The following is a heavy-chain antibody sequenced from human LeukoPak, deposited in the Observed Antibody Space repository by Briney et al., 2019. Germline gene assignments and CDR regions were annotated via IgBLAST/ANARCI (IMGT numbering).Heavy chain of an antibody. J-gene: IGHJ4*02. V-gene: IGHV4-59*01. CDR1: GGSISGYY. D-gene: IGHD2-21*02. CDR3: ARWSDCGGDCHILDY. CDR2: LYYNRGA. Sequence: PSETLSLTCTVSGGSISGYYWSWSRQAPGKGVEWIGNLYYNRGAWFKSSLKSRVTTSVDTSENEFSLKLSSVTAADTAVYYCARWSDCGGDCHILDYWGQGILVTVSS.